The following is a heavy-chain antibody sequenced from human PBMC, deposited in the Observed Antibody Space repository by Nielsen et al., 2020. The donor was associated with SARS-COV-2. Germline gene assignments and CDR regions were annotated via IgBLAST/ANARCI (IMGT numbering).Heavy chain of an antibody. J-gene: IGHJ5*02. V-gene: IGHV3-7*05. CDR3: ARDRILFDP. CDR1: GFTFSSYW. CDR2: IKQDGSEK. Sequence: GESLKISCAASGFTFSSYWMSWVRQAPGKGLEWVANIKQDGSEKYYVDPVKGRFTISRDNAKNSLYLQMNSLRAEDTAVYYCARDRILFDPWGQGTLVTVSS. D-gene: IGHD2/OR15-2a*01.